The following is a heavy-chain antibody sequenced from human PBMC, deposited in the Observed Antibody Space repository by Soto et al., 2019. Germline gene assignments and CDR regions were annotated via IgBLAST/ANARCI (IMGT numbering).Heavy chain of an antibody. D-gene: IGHD6-19*01. CDR3: ARKGAVAGFCV. V-gene: IGHV3-74*01. CDR2: INSDGSST. Sequence: GGSLRLSCAASGFPFRSYWLHWVRQAPGKGLVWLSRINSDGSSTNYADSVKGRFTISRDNAKSTLYLQLNSVRAEDTAVYYCARKGAVAGFCVWGQGATVTVS. J-gene: IGHJ6*02. CDR1: GFPFRSYW.